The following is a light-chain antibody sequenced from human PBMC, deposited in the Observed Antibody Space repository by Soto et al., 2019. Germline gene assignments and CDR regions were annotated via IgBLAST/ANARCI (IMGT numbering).Light chain of an antibody. Sequence: PGERATLSCRASQSVSSSNFAWYQQKPAQAPRLLIYGASRRAPGIPERFSGSGSGTDFTLTISRLEPEDFAVYYCQQYLTSPKTFGQGTTGDIK. CDR1: QSVSSSN. CDR2: GAS. CDR3: QQYLTSPKT. J-gene: IGKJ1*01. V-gene: IGKV3-20*01.